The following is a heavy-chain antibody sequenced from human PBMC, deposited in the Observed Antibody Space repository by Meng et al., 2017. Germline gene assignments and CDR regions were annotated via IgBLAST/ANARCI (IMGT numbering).Heavy chain of an antibody. V-gene: IGHV4-34*01. Sequence: GQLQQWGAGLLTPSETLSRTCVVSGGSFSDYYWSWIRQPPGKGLEWIGEINHSGSTNYNPSLESRATISVDTSQNNLSLKLSSVTAADSAVYYCARGPTTMAHDFDYWGQGTLVTVSS. CDR1: GGSFSDYY. CDR2: INHSGST. J-gene: IGHJ4*02. D-gene: IGHD4-11*01. CDR3: ARGPTTMAHDFDY.